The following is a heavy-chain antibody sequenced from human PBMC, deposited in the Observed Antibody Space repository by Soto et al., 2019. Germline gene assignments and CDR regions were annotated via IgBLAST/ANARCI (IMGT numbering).Heavy chain of an antibody. Sequence: QVQLQESGPGLVKPSQTLSLTCTVSGGSISSGDYYWSWIRQPPGKGLEWIGYIYYSGSTYYKPSLMGRVTISVDTSKNQFSLKLSSVTAADTAVYYCARRMVTAKYGMDVWGQGTTVTVSS. CDR1: GGSISSGDYY. V-gene: IGHV4-30-4*01. J-gene: IGHJ6*02. D-gene: IGHD2-21*02. CDR3: ARRMVTAKYGMDV. CDR2: IYYSGST.